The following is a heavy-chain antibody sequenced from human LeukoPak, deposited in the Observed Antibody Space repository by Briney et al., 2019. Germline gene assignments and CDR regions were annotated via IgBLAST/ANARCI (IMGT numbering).Heavy chain of an antibody. D-gene: IGHD2-21*01. V-gene: IGHV1-2*02. Sequence: ASVKVSCKASGYTFTAQYMHWVRQAPGQGLEWMGWINPNNGDTKYVQSFLGRVTMTRDTSTTTAYLELRSLRSDDTAVYSCASYPRNIPKPPFDYWGQGTLVTVSS. CDR1: GYTFTAQY. J-gene: IGHJ4*02. CDR3: ASYPRNIPKPPFDY. CDR2: INPNNGDT.